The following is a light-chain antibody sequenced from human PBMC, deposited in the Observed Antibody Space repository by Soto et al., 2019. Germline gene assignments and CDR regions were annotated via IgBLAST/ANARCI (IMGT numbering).Light chain of an antibody. CDR1: SSDVGGYNY. CDR3: SSYAGSNMGV. J-gene: IGLJ1*01. CDR2: EVS. Sequence: QSVLTQPPSASGSPGQSVTISCTGTSSDVGGYNYVSWYQQHPGKAPKPMIYEVSKRPSGVPDRFSGSKSGNTASLTVSGLQAEDEADYYCSSYAGSNMGVFGTGTKLTVL. V-gene: IGLV2-8*01.